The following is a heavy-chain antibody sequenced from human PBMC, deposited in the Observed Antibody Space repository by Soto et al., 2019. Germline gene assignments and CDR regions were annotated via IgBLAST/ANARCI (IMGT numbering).Heavy chain of an antibody. CDR3: TRDLMATHTPCAFDI. D-gene: IGHD5-12*01. CDR1: GFTFGDYA. J-gene: IGHJ3*02. Sequence: PGGSLRLSCTASGFTFGDYAMSWVRQAPGKGLEWVGFIRSKAYGGTTEYAASVKGRFTISRDDSKSIAYLQMNSLKTEDTAVYYCTRDLMATHTPCAFDIWGQGTMVTVSS. CDR2: IRSKAYGGTT. V-gene: IGHV3-49*04.